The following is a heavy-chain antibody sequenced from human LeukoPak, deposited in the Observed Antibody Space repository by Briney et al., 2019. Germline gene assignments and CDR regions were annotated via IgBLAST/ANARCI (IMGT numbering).Heavy chain of an antibody. CDR3: TRGAPGIAARADY. CDR2: FYTSGGT. V-gene: IGHV4-4*07. CDR1: GGSSSISS. Sequence: SETLSLTCSVAGGSSSISSWSRIRQPAGKGLEWVGRFYTSGGTRYNPSLESRVAMSVDASKNQFFLKLTSVTAADTAVYYCTRGAPGIAARADYWGQGTLVTVSS. D-gene: IGHD6-25*01. J-gene: IGHJ4*02.